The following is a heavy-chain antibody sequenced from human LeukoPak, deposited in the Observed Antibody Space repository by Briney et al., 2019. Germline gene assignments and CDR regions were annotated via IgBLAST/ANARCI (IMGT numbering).Heavy chain of an antibody. Sequence: ASVKVSCKASGYTFTGYCIHWVRQAPGQGLEWMGWINPNNGGTNYAQRYQDRVTMTRDTSSSTAYMELISLRSDDTAVYYCARDPRGYSGSENWFDPWGQGTLVTVSS. V-gene: IGHV1-2*02. J-gene: IGHJ5*02. CDR1: GYTFTGYC. CDR3: ARDPRGYSGSENWFDP. CDR2: INPNNGGT. D-gene: IGHD5-12*01.